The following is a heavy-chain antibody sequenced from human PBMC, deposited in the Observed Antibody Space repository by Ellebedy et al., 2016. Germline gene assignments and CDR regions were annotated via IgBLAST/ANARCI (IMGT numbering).Heavy chain of an antibody. D-gene: IGHD3-16*02. CDR1: GFTFSSFD. V-gene: IGHV3-30*18. CDR3: AKDRSAIVLDY. CDR2: ISYDGSNK. J-gene: IGHJ4*02. Sequence: GGSLRLSXAASGFTFSSFDIHWVRQAPGKGLEWVAVISYDGSNKYYADSVKGRFTISRDNSKNTLYLQMNSLRAEDTAVYYCAKDRSAIVLDYWGQGTLVTVSS.